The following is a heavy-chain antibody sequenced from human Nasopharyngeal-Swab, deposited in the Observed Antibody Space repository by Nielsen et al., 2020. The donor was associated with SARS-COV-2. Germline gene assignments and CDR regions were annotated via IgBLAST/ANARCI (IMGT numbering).Heavy chain of an antibody. D-gene: IGHD3-16*01. J-gene: IGHJ4*02. V-gene: IGHV3-48*02. CDR2: ISSSSSTI. CDR3: VLGVVMLFDY. CDR1: GFTFSSYS. Sequence: GESLKISCAASGFTFSSYSMNWVRQAPGKGLEWVSYISSSSSTIYYADSVKGRFTISRDNAKNSLYLQMNSLRDEDTAVYYCVLGVVMLFDYWGQGTLVTVSS.